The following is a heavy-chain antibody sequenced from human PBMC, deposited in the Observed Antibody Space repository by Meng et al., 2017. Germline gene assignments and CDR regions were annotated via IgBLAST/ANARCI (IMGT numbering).Heavy chain of an antibody. CDR1: GFSLSTSGVG. D-gene: IGHD2-21*02. Sequence: HITLKESVPTLVKPTQTLTLTCTFSGFSLSTSGVGVGWIRQPPGKALEWLALIYWDDDKRYSPSLKSRLTITKDTSKNQVVLTMTNMDPVDTATYYCAHRRGDSREGWFDPWGQGTLVTVSS. J-gene: IGHJ5*02. V-gene: IGHV2-5*02. CDR2: IYWDDDK. CDR3: AHRRGDSREGWFDP.